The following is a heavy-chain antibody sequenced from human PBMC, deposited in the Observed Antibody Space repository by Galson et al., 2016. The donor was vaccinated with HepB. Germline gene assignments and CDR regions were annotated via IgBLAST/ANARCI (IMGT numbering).Heavy chain of an antibody. D-gene: IGHD3-22*01. V-gene: IGHV4-59*01. CDR3: ARAPLHDYYDISGYYYGACDI. CDR2: IYYSGST. Sequence: SETLSLTCIVSGGSISSYYWSWIRQPPGKGLEWIGYIYYSGSTNHHPPLKSRVPISVDTSKNQFSLKLSSVTAADTAVYYCARAPLHDYYDISGYYYGACDIWGQGAVVTVSS. CDR1: GGSISSYY. J-gene: IGHJ3*02.